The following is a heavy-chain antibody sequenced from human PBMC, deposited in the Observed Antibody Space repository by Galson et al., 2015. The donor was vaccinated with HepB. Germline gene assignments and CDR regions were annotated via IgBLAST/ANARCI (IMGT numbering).Heavy chain of an antibody. CDR3: VRDKDHAFDI. V-gene: IGHV1-2*06. CDR2: INPNSGVT. Sequence: SCKASGYTFTAYFMHWVRQAPGQGLEWMGRINPNSGVTRFAQNFQGRVTMTRDTSSSTAYMDLSLRSDDTAVYYCVRDKDHAFDIWGQGTMVAVSS. CDR1: GYTFTAYF. J-gene: IGHJ3*02.